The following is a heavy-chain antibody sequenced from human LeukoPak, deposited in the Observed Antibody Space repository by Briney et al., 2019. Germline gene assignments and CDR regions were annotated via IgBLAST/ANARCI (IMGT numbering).Heavy chain of an antibody. D-gene: IGHD1-1*01. J-gene: IGHJ4*02. CDR2: IDWDDDK. CDR3: ARMGVATFDY. CDR1: GFSLSTSGMR. V-gene: IGHV2-70*04. Sequence: SGPALVKPTQTLTLTCTFSGFSLSTSGMRVSWIRQPPGKALEWLARIDWDDDKFYSTSLKTRLTISKDTSKNQVVLTMTNMDPVDTATYYCARMGVATFDYWGQGTLVTVAS.